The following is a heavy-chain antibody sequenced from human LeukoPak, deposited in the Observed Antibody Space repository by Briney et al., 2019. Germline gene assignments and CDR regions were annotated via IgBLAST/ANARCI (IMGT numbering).Heavy chain of an antibody. CDR3: ASAVGGSSPFDY. V-gene: IGHV3-9*01. J-gene: IGHJ4*02. Sequence: GNSLRLSCAASGFTVSTSVMHWVRQAPGKGLEWVSGITWNSRVKTYTPSVKGRFTISRDNAKNSLDLQMNSLRAEDTAVYYCASAVGGSSPFDYWGQGTLVTVSS. D-gene: IGHD6-6*01. CDR1: GFTVSTSV. CDR2: ITWNSRVK.